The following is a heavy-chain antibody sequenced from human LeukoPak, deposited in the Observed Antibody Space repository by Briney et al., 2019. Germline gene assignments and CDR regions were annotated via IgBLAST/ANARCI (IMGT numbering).Heavy chain of an antibody. CDR1: GYTFTSYG. CDR2: ISAYNGNT. D-gene: IGHD3-22*01. Sequence: ASVKVSCKASGYTFTSYGISWVRQAPGQGLEWMGWISAYNGNTNYAQKLQGRVTMTTDTSTSTAYIELRSLRSDDTAVYYCARALAPYYYDSSGYYYPWGQGTLITVSS. V-gene: IGHV1-18*01. J-gene: IGHJ5*02. CDR3: ARALAPYYYDSSGYYYP.